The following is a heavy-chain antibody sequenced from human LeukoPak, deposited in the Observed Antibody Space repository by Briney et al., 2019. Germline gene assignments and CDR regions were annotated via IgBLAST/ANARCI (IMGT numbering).Heavy chain of an antibody. CDR3: ARGLSEFHGSHYGMDV. Sequence: GGSLRLSCAASGFTFSDYYMSWIRQAPGKGLEWVSYIGSSGSTIYYADSVKGRFTISSDNAKNSLYLQMNSLRAEDTAVYYCARGLSEFHGSHYGMDVWGQGTTVTVSS. CDR2: IGSSGSTI. J-gene: IGHJ6*02. CDR1: GFTFSDYY. V-gene: IGHV3-11*01. D-gene: IGHD3-10*01.